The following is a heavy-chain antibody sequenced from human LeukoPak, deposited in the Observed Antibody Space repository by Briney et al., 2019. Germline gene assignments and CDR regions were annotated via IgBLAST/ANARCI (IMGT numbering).Heavy chain of an antibody. CDR3: ATFRIAVAGTLDY. V-gene: IGHV1-24*01. CDR2: FDPEDGET. D-gene: IGHD6-19*01. Sequence: ASAKVSCKVSGYTLTELSMHWVRQAPGKGLEWMGGFDPEDGETIYAQKFQGRVTMTEDTSTDTAYMEMSSLRSEDTAVYYCATFRIAVAGTLDYWGQGTLVTVSS. CDR1: GYTLTELS. J-gene: IGHJ4*02.